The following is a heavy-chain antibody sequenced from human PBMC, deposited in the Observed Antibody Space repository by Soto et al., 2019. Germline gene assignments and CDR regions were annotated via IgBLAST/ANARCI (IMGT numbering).Heavy chain of an antibody. V-gene: IGHV1-18*01. CDR1: GYTFSSYG. J-gene: IGHJ6*02. CDR3: AASPSFWQNYYYGAMDV. Sequence: ASVKVSCKASGYTFSSYGISWVRQAPGQGLEWIGWISAYSGNTNYAQKFQDRVTITRDLSTHTIYMDFRSLKSEDTAVYYCAASPSFWQNYYYGAMDVWGQGTTVTVSS. CDR2: ISAYSGNT.